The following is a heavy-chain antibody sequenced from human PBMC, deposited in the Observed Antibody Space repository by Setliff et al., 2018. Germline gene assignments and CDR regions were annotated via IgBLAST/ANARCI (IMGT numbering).Heavy chain of an antibody. D-gene: IGHD2-2*01. CDR2: ISPYTGNT. V-gene: IGHV1-18*01. CDR1: GYTFTDYG. CDR3: SRLVRFCTRTSCQRLSGDDY. J-gene: IGHJ4*02. Sequence: ASVKVSCKASGYTFTDYGVSWVRQAPGQGLEWVGWISPYTGNTYYAPKFQGRVIITTDTSTTTAYMELRSLRSDDTAIYYCSRLVRFCTRTSCQRLSGDDYWGQGTLVTV.